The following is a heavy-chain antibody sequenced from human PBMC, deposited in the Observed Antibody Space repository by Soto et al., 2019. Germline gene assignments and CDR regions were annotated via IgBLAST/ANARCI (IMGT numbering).Heavy chain of an antibody. V-gene: IGHV4-39*01. CDR3: GRLEGLATISYYFDY. D-gene: IGHD3-9*01. Sequence: PSETLSLTCTVSGGSVSSSSYYWGWVRQPPGKGLEWIGSVYYSGSTYYNPSLESRVTISVDKSKNQFSLKLMSLSAADTAVIYFGRLEGLATISYYFDYWGQGALVTVSS. CDR1: GGSVSSSSYY. CDR2: VYYSGST. J-gene: IGHJ4*02.